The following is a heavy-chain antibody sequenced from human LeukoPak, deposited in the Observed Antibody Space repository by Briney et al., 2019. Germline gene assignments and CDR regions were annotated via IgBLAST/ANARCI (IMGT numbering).Heavy chain of an antibody. V-gene: IGHV5-51*01. CDR3: ARGFGEFRFDY. Sequence: GESLKISCKGSGYNFTSYWIGWVRQMPGKGLEWMGIIYPDDSDTRYIPSFQGQVTISADKSISTAYLQWSSLKASDTAMYYCARGFGEFRFDYWRQGTLVTVSS. CDR1: GYNFTSYW. CDR2: IYPDDSDT. D-gene: IGHD3-10*01. J-gene: IGHJ4*02.